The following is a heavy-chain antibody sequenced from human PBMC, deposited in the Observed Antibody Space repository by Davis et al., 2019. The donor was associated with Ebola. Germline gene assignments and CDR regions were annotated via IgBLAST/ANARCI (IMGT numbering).Heavy chain of an antibody. CDR2: ISSSSSYT. J-gene: IGHJ6*04. Sequence: GESLKISCAASGFTLSYYYMSWIRQAPGKGLEWVSYISSSSSYTNYADSVKGRFTISRDNSKNTLYLQMNSLRAEDTAVYYCAKGDKADVWGKGTTVTVSS. CDR1: GFTLSYYY. D-gene: IGHD2-15*01. CDR3: AKGDKADV. V-gene: IGHV3-11*06.